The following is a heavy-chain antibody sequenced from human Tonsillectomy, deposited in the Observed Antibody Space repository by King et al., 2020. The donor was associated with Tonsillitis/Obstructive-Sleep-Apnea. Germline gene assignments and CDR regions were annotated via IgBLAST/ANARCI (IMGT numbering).Heavy chain of an antibody. D-gene: IGHD4-17*01. CDR3: ARDRDYGDYPIGYFQH. V-gene: IGHV3-30*01. CDR1: GFTFSSYA. Sequence: VQLVESGGGVVQPGSSLRLSCAASGFTFSSYAMHWVRQAPGKGLELVVVISYDGSNKYYADSVKGRFTISRDNSKNTLYLQMNSLRAEDTAVYYCARDRDYGDYPIGYFQHWGQGTLVTVSS. J-gene: IGHJ1*01. CDR2: ISYDGSNK.